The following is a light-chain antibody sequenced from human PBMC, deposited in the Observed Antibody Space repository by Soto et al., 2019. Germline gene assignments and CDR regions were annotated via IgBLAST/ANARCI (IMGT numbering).Light chain of an antibody. CDR1: QSVSRF. CDR2: DTS. J-gene: IGKJ2*02. V-gene: IGKV3-15*01. CDR3: QQYDNWPPCT. Sequence: EIVMTQSPATLSVSPGERVTLSCRASQSVSRFLAGYQQRPGQAPRLLLYDTSTRATGVPARFSGSGSGTEFSLTICSLQSEDFAVYYCQQYDNWPPCTFGQGTKLEVK.